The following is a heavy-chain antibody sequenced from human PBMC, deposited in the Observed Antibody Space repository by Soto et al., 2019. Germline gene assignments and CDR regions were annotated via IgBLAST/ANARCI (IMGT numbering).Heavy chain of an antibody. V-gene: IGHV4-59*01. CDR3: ARDPDYYGGNSPTFDI. J-gene: IGHJ3*02. D-gene: IGHD4-17*01. Sequence: PSETLSLTCNVSGGSIRSYYQSWIWQRPGTGLERIGYVYYSGTTTYNPSLKSRVTISVDTSKRQFSLKLTSVTAADTAVYYCARDPDYYGGNSPTFDIWGQGTMVTVSS. CDR2: VYYSGTT. CDR1: GGSIRSYY.